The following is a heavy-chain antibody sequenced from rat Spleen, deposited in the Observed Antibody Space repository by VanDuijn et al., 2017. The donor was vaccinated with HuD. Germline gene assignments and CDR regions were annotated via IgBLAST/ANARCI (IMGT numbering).Heavy chain of an antibody. D-gene: IGHD1-9*01. CDR1: GFTFSDYN. J-gene: IGHJ4*01. CDR3: TRDYGYNYGVMDA. V-gene: IGHV5-7*01. Sequence: EVQLVESGGGLVQPGRSMKLSCAASGFTFSDYNMAWVRQAPKKGLEWVATIIYDGSRTYYPDSVKGRFTISRDNAKSTLYLQMNSLRSEDTATYYCTRDYGYNYGVMDAWGQGASVTVSS. CDR2: IIYDGSRT.